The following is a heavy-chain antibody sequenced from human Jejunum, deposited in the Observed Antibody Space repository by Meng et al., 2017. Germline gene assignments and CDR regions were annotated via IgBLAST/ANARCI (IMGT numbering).Heavy chain of an antibody. CDR1: GGSIRGSTYY. D-gene: IGHD3-10*01. J-gene: IGHJ3*02. CDR2: IYYRGST. CDR3: GRDRGVSGSSDAFET. V-gene: IGHV4-39*07. Sequence: GSLRLSCTVSGGSIRGSTYYWGWIRQPPGKGLEWIATIYYRGSTYYNPSLKSRVTISADTSKRQFSLQLSAVTAADTAMYYCGRDRGVSGSSDAFETWGQGTMVTVSS.